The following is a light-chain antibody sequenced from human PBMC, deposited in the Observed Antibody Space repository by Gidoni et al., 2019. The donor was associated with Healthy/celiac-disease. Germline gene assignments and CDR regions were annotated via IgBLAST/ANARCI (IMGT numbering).Light chain of an antibody. J-gene: IGKJ2*01. CDR1: QSISSW. CDR3: QQYNSYSYT. Sequence: DIQMTQSPYTLYASVGDRVTITCRASQSISSWLAWYQQKPGKAPKLLIYKASSLESGVPSRFSGSGSGTEFTLTISSLQPDDCATYYCQQYNSYSYTFGQGTKLEIK. V-gene: IGKV1-5*03. CDR2: KAS.